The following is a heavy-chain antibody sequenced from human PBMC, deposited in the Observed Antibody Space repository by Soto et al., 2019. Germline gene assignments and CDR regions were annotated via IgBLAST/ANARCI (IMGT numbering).Heavy chain of an antibody. CDR3: AKDLALWSSSSSYYYGMDV. CDR1: GFTFSSYG. Sequence: HPGGSLRLSCAASGFTFSSYGMHWVRQAPGKGLEWVAVISYDGSNKYYADSVKGRFTISRDNSKSTLYLQMNSLRAEDTAVYYCAKDLALWSSSSSYYYGMDVWGQGTTVTVSS. D-gene: IGHD6-6*01. J-gene: IGHJ6*02. V-gene: IGHV3-30*18. CDR2: ISYDGSNK.